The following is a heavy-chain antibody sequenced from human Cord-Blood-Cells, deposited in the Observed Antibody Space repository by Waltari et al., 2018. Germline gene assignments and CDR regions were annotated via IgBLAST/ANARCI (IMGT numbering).Heavy chain of an antibody. V-gene: IGHV4-34*01. CDR3: AAGDAFDI. D-gene: IGHD6-13*01. Sequence: QVQLQQWGAGLLKPSETLSLTCAVSGGSFRGYYWGWIRQPPGKGLEWIGEINHSGSTNYNPSLKSRVTISVDTSKNQFSLKLSSVTAADTAVYYCAAGDAFDIWGQGTMVTVSS. CDR1: GGSFRGYY. CDR2: INHSGST. J-gene: IGHJ3*02.